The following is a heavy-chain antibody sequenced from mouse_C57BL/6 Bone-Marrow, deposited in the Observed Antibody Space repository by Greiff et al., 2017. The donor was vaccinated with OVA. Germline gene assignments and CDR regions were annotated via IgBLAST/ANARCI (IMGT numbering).Heavy chain of an antibody. J-gene: IGHJ3*01. Sequence: EVQLQESEGGLVQPGSSMKLSCTASGFTFSDYYMAWVRQVPEKGLEWVANINYDGSSTYYLDSLKSRFIISRDNAKNILYLQMSSLKSEDTATYYCARDSSYDGYFAYWGQGTLVTVSA. D-gene: IGHD2-3*01. V-gene: IGHV5-16*01. CDR3: ARDSSYDGYFAY. CDR2: INYDGSST. CDR1: GFTFSDYY.